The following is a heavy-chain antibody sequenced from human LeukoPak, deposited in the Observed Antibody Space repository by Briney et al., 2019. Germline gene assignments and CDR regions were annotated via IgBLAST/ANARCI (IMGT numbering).Heavy chain of an antibody. Sequence: PGGSLRLSCAASRFTFSSYWMHWVRQAPGKGLEWVSVIYSGGSTYYADSVKGRFTISRDNSKNTLYLQMNSLRAEDTAVYYCARDARPQLRFLEWPKSERYYFDYWGQGTLVTVSS. V-gene: IGHV3-66*01. J-gene: IGHJ4*02. D-gene: IGHD3-3*01. CDR3: ARDARPQLRFLEWPKSERYYFDY. CDR2: IYSGGST. CDR1: RFTFSSYW.